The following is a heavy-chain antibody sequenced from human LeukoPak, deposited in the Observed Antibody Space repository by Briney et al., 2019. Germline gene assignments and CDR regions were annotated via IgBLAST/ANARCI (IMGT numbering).Heavy chain of an antibody. CDR2: ISGTDGTT. CDR1: GFTFSSYA. CDR3: ARWGDYDC. J-gene: IGHJ4*02. V-gene: IGHV3-23*01. Sequence: PGGSLRLSCAASGFTFSSYAMTWVRQAPGEGLEWVSAISGTDGTTYYADSVKGRFTISRDNAKNSLYLQMNSLRAEDTAVYYCARWGDYDCWGQGTLVTVSS. D-gene: IGHD2-21*01.